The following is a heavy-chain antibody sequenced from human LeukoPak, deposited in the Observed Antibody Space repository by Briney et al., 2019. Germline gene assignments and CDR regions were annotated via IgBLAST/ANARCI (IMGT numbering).Heavy chain of an antibody. Sequence: GGSLRLSCAASGFTFSSYAMHWVRQAPGKGLEWVAVISYVGTNKYYADSVKGRFTISRDNAKNTLYLQMNSLRAEDTAVYYCARGPSGYHNTGGQGTLVAVSS. V-gene: IGHV3-30*14. J-gene: IGHJ4*02. CDR2: ISYVGTNK. D-gene: IGHD5-12*01. CDR3: ARGPSGYHNT. CDR1: GFTFSSYA.